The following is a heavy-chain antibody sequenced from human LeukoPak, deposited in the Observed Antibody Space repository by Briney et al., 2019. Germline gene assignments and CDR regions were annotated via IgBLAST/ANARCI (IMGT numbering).Heavy chain of an antibody. V-gene: IGHV3-7*04. CDR3: VRGDWYFEA. Sequence: PGGSLRLSCATSGFNFSDSRMTWVRQAPGKGLQWVANINRDGTEKRFLDSVEGRFIISRDNAKKSLYLQMSSLRPQDTAVYFCVRGDWYFEAWGQGTLVTVSS. CDR2: INRDGTEK. CDR1: GFNFSDSR. D-gene: IGHD2-21*01. J-gene: IGHJ4*02.